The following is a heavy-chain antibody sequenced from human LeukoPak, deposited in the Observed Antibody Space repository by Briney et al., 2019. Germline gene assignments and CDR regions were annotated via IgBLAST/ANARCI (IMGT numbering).Heavy chain of an antibody. J-gene: IGHJ4*02. D-gene: IGHD2-15*01. V-gene: IGHV1-69-2*01. CDR1: GYTFTDYY. CDR3: ATGILGYCSGGSCYSDKNADY. Sequence: GASVKVSCKVSGYTFTDYYMHWVQQAPGKGLEWMGLVDPEDGETIYAEKFQGRVTITADTSTDTAYMELSSLRSEDTAVYYCATGILGYCSGGSCYSDKNADYWGQGTLVTVSS. CDR2: VDPEDGET.